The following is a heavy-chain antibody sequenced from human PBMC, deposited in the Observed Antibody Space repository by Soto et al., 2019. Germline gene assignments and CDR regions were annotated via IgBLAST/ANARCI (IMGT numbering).Heavy chain of an antibody. D-gene: IGHD3-16*01. V-gene: IGHV3-74*01. CDR2: ISGDGSTT. J-gene: IGHJ4*02. CDR3: ARGGSYAGYFFDS. Sequence: PGGSLRLSCAASGFTFSTSWMHWVRQAPGKGLVWVSRISGDGSTTTYADSVKGRFTISRDNAKNTVYLQMNSLRAEDAAVFYCARGGSYAGYFFDSWGQGTLVTVSS. CDR1: GFTFSTSW.